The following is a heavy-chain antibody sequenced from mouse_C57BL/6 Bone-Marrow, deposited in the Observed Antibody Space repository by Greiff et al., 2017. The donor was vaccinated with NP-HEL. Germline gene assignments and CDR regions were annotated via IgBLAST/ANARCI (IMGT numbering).Heavy chain of an antibody. CDR1: GYAFSSSW. Sequence: QVQLQQSGPELVKPGASVKISCKASGYAFSSSWMNWVKQRPGKGLEWIGRSYPGDGDTNYNGKFKGKATLTADKSSSTAYMQLSSLTSEDSAVYFCARSYYGSSWYAMDYWGQGTSVTVSS. CDR2: SYPGDGDT. J-gene: IGHJ4*01. CDR3: ARSYYGSSWYAMDY. D-gene: IGHD1-1*01. V-gene: IGHV1-82*01.